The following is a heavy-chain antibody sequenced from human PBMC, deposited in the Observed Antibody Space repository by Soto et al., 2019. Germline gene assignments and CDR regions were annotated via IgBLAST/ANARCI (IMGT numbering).Heavy chain of an antibody. Sequence: SDTLSLTCAAYRGSFSGYYWNWIRQPPGKGLEWIGEIHHSGSTNYNPSLKSRVTISVDTSKNQFSMKLSSVSAADTSVYYCAREDRYCTSTSCKYAMDVWGQGTTVT. CDR1: RGSFSGYY. J-gene: IGHJ6*02. D-gene: IGHD2-2*01. V-gene: IGHV4-34*01. CDR3: AREDRYCTSTSCKYAMDV. CDR2: IHHSGST.